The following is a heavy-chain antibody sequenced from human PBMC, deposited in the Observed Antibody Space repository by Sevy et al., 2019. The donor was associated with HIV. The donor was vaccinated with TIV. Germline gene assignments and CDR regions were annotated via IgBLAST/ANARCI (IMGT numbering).Heavy chain of an antibody. CDR2: ISGFGNT. D-gene: IGHD3-22*01. J-gene: IGHJ3*01. Sequence: GGSLRLSCAASGFTFNTHVMNWVRQAPGKGLEWVSSISGFGNTYYADSVRGRFTISRDKAKNTLYLQMNSLRADDTAVYYCAKVLNPALESMMEVTVRSLKGFDVWGQGTMVTISS. V-gene: IGHV3-23*01. CDR3: AKVLNPALESMMEVTVRSLKGFDV. CDR1: GFTFNTHV.